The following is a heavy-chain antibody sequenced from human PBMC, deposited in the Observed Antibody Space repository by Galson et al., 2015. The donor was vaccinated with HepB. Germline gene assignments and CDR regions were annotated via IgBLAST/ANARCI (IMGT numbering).Heavy chain of an antibody. CDR2: IKRKIDGGTT. CDR1: GFTFKNAW. D-gene: IGHD3-3*01. CDR3: STLYYDVWSGYTPYYYYHYMDV. Sequence: SLRLSCAASGFTFKNAWMNWVRQAPGEGLEWVGHIKRKIDGGTTDYAAPVKGRFTISRDDSKNTVYLQMDSLKTEDTGAYYCSTLYYDVWSGYTPYYYYHYMDVWGKGTTVTVSS. J-gene: IGHJ6*03. V-gene: IGHV3-15*07.